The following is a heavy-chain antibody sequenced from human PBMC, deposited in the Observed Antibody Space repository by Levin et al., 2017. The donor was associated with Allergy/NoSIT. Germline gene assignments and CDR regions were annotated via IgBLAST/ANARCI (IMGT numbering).Heavy chain of an antibody. V-gene: IGHV4-30-4*01. CDR1: GGSISSGDYY. CDR3: ARVRITMVRGLPPDAFDI. CDR2: IYYSGST. D-gene: IGHD3-10*01. Sequence: SQTLSLTCTVSGGSISSGDYYWSWIRQPPGKGLEWIGYIYYSGSTYYNPSLKSRVTISVDTSKNQFSLKLSSVTAADTAVYYCARVRITMVRGLPPDAFDIWGQGTMVTVSS. J-gene: IGHJ3*02.